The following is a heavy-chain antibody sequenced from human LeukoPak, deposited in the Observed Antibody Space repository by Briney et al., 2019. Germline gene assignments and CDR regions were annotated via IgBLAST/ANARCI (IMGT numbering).Heavy chain of an antibody. D-gene: IGHD3-9*01. CDR2: IYPGDSDT. CDR3: ARQSDILTRYIDY. V-gene: IGHV5-51*01. Sequence: GESLKISCKGSGYSFTSYWIGWVRQMPGKGPEWMGIIYPGDSDTRYSPSFQGQVTISADKSISTAYLQWSSLKASDTAMYYCARQSDILTRYIDYWGQGTLVTVSS. J-gene: IGHJ4*02. CDR1: GYSFTSYW.